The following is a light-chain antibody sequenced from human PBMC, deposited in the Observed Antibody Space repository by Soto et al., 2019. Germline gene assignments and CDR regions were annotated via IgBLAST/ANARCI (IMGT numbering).Light chain of an antibody. Sequence: AIRMTQSPSSLSASTGDRVTITCRASQGIASFLAWYQQKPGKAPKLLIYAASTLQSGVPSRFSGSGSGTDFTLTISRLQPEDFATYYCQHYDSYPVTFGGGTKVEIK. CDR2: AAS. V-gene: IGKV1-8*01. CDR1: QGIASF. CDR3: QHYDSYPVT. J-gene: IGKJ4*01.